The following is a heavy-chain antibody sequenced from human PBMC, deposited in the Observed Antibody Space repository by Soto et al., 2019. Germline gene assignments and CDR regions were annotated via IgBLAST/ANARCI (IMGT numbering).Heavy chain of an antibody. V-gene: IGHV3-21*01. CDR3: ARDVGAEVAGKYPFDY. J-gene: IGHJ4*02. Sequence: EVQLVESGGGLVKPGGSLRLSCAASGFTFSSYSMNWVRQAPGKGLEWVSSISSSSSYIYYADSVKGRFTISRDNAKNSLYLQMNSLRAEDTAVYYCARDVGAEVAGKYPFDYWGQGTLVIVS. CDR1: GFTFSSYS. CDR2: ISSSSSYI. D-gene: IGHD6-19*01.